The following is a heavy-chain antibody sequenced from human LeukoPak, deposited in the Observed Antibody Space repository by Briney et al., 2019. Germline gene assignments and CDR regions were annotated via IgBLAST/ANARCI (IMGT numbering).Heavy chain of an antibody. CDR2: IYYTGST. CDR1: GGSTSNYY. V-gene: IGHV4-59*08. Sequence: SETLSLTCTVSGGSTSNYYWGWIRQPPGKGLEWIGYIYYTGSTNYNPSLKSRVTISVDTSKNQFSLRLSSVTAADTAMYYCARSTWRGRACFDYWGQGTLVTVSS. CDR3: ARSTWRGRACFDY. D-gene: IGHD3-3*01. J-gene: IGHJ4*02.